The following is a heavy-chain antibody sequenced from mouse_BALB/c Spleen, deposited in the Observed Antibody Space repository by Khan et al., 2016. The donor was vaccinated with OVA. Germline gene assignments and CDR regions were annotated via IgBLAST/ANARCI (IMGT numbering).Heavy chain of an antibody. J-gene: IGHJ4*01. CDR3: ARDGSRYNFALDY. D-gene: IGHD2-3*01. V-gene: IGHV3-2*02. Sequence: EVKLLESGPGLVKPSQSLSLTCTVTGYSITSDYAWNWIRQFPGNKLEWMGYISYSGSTNYNPALKSRISITRDTSKNQFFLQLNSVTTEDTATCYCARDGSRYNFALDYWGQGTLVTVSS. CDR2: ISYSGST. CDR1: GYSITSDYA.